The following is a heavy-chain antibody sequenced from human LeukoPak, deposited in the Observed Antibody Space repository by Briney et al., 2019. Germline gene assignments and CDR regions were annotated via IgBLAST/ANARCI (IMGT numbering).Heavy chain of an antibody. CDR2: IYGGGNI. J-gene: IGHJ4*02. D-gene: IGHD5-24*01. CDR3: ARGASYNYPYYFDY. CDR1: GFTVSSNY. Sequence: GGSLRLSCAASGFTVSSNYMNWVRQAPGKGLEWVSVIYGGGNIYYADSVKGRFTISRDNSKNTLYLQMNSLRAEDTAVYYCARGASYNYPYYFDYWGQGTLVTVSS. V-gene: IGHV3-53*01.